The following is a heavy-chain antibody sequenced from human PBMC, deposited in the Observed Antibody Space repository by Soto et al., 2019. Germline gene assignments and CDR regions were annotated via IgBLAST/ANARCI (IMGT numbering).Heavy chain of an antibody. V-gene: IGHV1-69*12. CDR3: AAHRIEQWSQYFDY. Sequence: QVQLVQSGAEVKKPGSSVKVSCKASGGTFSSYAISWVRQAPGQGLEWMGGIIPICGTANYAQKFQCRVTINAAEATRAAYLGLSSLRSEDTAVYYCAAHRIEQWSQYFDYWGQGSLVTVSS. J-gene: IGHJ4*02. CDR1: GGTFSSYA. D-gene: IGHD5-18*01. CDR2: IIPICGTA.